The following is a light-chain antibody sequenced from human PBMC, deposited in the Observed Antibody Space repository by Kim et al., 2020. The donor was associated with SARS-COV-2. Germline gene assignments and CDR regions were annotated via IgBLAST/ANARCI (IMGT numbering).Light chain of an antibody. J-gene: IGKJ1*01. Sequence: DIQMTQSPSSLSASVGDRVTITCRTSQNINSHLNWYHQKPGRAPKLLIYAASTLQGGVPSRFSGSGSETDFTLTIRSLQPEDFATYFCKQNYITPVNFGHGNKVEIK. CDR3: KQNYITPVN. CDR2: AAS. V-gene: IGKV1-39*01. CDR1: QNINSH.